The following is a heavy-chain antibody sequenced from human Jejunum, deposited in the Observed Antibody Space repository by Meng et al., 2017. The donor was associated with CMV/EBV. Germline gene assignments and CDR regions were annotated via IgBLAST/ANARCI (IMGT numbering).Heavy chain of an antibody. Sequence: SGGSLSSDSSDWGWIRQPPGKGLEWIGNIYYDGDTYYNPSFRSRVTTSVDMSKNQFSLMLSSVTAADTAVYYCARTRLMRSYCDYWGQGTLVTVSS. J-gene: IGHJ4*02. D-gene: IGHD1-26*01. V-gene: IGHV4-39*07. CDR1: GGSLSSDSSD. CDR2: IYYDGDT. CDR3: ARTRLMRSYCDY.